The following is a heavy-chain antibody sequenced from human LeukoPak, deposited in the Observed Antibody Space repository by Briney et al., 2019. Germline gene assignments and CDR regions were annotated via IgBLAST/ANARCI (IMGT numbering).Heavy chain of an antibody. V-gene: IGHV3-53*01. CDR1: GFTVSSNY. J-gene: IGHJ4*02. CDR3: ATLPGYFDY. Sequence: GGSLRLSCAASGFTVSSNYMSWVCQAPGKGLEWVSVIYSGGTTSYADSVKGRFTISRDNSKNTLYLQMNSLSAEDTAVYYCATLPGYFDYWGQGTLVTVSS. CDR2: IYSGGTT.